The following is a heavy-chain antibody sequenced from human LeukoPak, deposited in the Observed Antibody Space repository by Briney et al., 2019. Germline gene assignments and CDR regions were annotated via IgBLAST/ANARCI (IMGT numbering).Heavy chain of an antibody. CDR1: GFTFSSYA. V-gene: IGHV3-23*01. J-gene: IGHJ4*02. CDR2: ISGSGGST. D-gene: IGHD3-22*01. CDR3: ARDQTLLPDY. Sequence: GGSLRLSCAASGFTFSSYAMSWVRQAPGKGLEWVSAISGSGGSTYYADSVKGRFTISRDNSKSTLYLQMNSLRAEDTAVYYCARDQTLLPDYWGQGTLVTVSS.